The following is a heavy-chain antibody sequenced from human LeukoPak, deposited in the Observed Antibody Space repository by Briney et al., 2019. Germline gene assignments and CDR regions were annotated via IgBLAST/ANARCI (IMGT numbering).Heavy chain of an antibody. CDR2: ISGSGGST. V-gene: IGHV3-23*01. D-gene: IGHD2-21*01. CDR3: ARAPVTSCRGAYCYPFDY. CDR1: GFTFSDYY. Sequence: PGGSLRLSCAAPGFTFSDYYMSWIRQAPGKGLEWVSAISGSGGSTFYADSVKGRFTISRDNSKNTLYLQMNSLRVEDAAVYYCARAPVTSCRGAYCYPFDYWGQGTLVTVSS. J-gene: IGHJ4*02.